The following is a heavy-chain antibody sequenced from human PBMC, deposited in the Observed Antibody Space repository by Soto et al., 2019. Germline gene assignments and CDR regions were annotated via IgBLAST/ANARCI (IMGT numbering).Heavy chain of an antibody. Sequence: PGGSLRLSCAASGFTFSSYGMHWVRQAPGKGLEWVAVIWYDGSNKYYADSVKGRFTISRDNSKNTLYLQMNSLRAEDTAVYYCARDLEPSGSYVLDHWGQGTLVTVSS. J-gene: IGHJ5*02. D-gene: IGHD1-26*01. CDR1: GFTFSSYG. CDR3: ARDLEPSGSYVLDH. V-gene: IGHV3-33*01. CDR2: IWYDGSNK.